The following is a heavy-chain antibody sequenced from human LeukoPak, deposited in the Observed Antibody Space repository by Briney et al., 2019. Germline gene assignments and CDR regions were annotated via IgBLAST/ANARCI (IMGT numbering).Heavy chain of an antibody. D-gene: IGHD2-2*01. V-gene: IGHV4-59*12. CDR2: IHYTGST. CDR1: GGSISSYY. CDR3: ARDRKYDWYFDL. J-gene: IGHJ2*01. Sequence: SETLSLTCTVSGGSISSYYWSWIRQSPGKGLECIGYIHYTGSTNYNPSLKSRVTISVDTSKNQFSLKLNSVTAADTAVYYCARDRKYDWYFDLWGRGTLVTVSS.